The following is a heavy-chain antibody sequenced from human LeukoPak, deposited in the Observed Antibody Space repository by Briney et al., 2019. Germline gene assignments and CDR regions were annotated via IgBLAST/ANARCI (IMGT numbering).Heavy chain of an antibody. D-gene: IGHD4-17*01. CDR1: GYTFTGNY. CDR3: ARIYGDPHPYYYYMDV. V-gene: IGHV1-2*02. Sequence: ASVKVSCKTSGYTFTGNYMHWVRQAPGQGLEWMGWINPKSGDTKYAQKFQGRVTMTRDTSISTAYMELSRLRSDDTAVYYCARIYGDPHPYYYYMDVWGKGTTVTVSS. J-gene: IGHJ6*03. CDR2: INPKSGDT.